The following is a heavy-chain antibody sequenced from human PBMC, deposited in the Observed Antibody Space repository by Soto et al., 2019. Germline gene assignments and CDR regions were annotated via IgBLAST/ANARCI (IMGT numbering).Heavy chain of an antibody. Sequence: QVQLKESGPGLVTPWGTLSLTCAVSGDSVSNGNWWCWVRQPPGRGLEWVGDIHQSGDTNYNPSLKSRVTVSADRSNNQYSLRLNSVTAADTAMYYCATRTSVFGLVTFYWGQGILVTVSS. CDR2: IHQSGDT. CDR3: ATRTSVFGLVTFY. CDR1: GDSVSNGNW. J-gene: IGHJ4*02. D-gene: IGHD3-16*01. V-gene: IGHV4-4*02.